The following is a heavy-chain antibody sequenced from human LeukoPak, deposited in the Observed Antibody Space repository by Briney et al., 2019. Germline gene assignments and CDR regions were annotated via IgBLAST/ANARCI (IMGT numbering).Heavy chain of an antibody. CDR3: ARDLPDYDILTGYYTYYYYGMDV. J-gene: IGHJ6*02. Sequence: GESLKISCQASGYTFTSYAMHWVRQAPGQRLEWMGWINAGNGNTKYSQKFQGRVTITRDTSASTAYMELSSLRSEDTAVYYCARDLPDYDILTGYYTYYYYGMDVWGQGTTVTVSS. CDR1: GYTFTSYA. D-gene: IGHD3-9*01. V-gene: IGHV1-3*01. CDR2: INAGNGNT.